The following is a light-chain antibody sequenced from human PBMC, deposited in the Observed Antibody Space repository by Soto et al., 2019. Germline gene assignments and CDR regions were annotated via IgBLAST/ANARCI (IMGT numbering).Light chain of an antibody. Sequence: EIVLTQSPGTLSLSPGERATLSCRASQTVSNTYLAWYQQKPGQAPRLLIYGASSRATGIPDRFSGSGSGTDFTLTISRLEPEDCAVYYCQQFRGWWTFGPWTKVEIK. CDR3: QQFRGWWT. CDR2: GAS. CDR1: QTVSNTY. J-gene: IGKJ1*01. V-gene: IGKV3-20*01.